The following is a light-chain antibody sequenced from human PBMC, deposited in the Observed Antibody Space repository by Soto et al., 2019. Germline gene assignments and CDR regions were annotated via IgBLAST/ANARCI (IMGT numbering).Light chain of an antibody. J-gene: IGKJ2*01. Sequence: EIVMTQSPATLPVSPGERITLSCRASQPIGINLAWYQQKPGQAPRFLVFGESNRATGVPDRFSVSGSGTEFTLTISSLQSDDFGTYFCQQYESWPFTFGPGTKV. CDR1: QPIGIN. V-gene: IGKV3-15*01. CDR3: QQYESWPFT. CDR2: GES.